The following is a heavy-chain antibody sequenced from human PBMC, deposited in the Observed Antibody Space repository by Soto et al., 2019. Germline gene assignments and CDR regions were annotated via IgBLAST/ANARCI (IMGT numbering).Heavy chain of an antibody. V-gene: IGHV4-30-2*01. CDR3: ARGIAATLFDY. CDR1: GGSISSDGYA. CDR2: IYHSGNT. J-gene: IGHJ4*02. Sequence: QLQLQESGSGLVKPSQTLSLTCAVSGGSISSDGYAWSWIRQPPGRGLAWIGYIYHSGNTYYNPSLKSRVTISVDRSKNQFSLKLSSVTAADTAVYYCARGIAATLFDYWGQGTLVTVSS. D-gene: IGHD2-15*01.